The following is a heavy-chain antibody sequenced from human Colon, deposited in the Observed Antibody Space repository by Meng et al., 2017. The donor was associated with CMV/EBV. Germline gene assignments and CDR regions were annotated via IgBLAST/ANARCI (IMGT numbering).Heavy chain of an antibody. V-gene: IGHV3-30*02. CDR2: IRYDGSNK. Sequence: GGSLRLSCAASGFTFSSYGMHWVRQAPGKGLEWVAFIRYDGSNKYYADSVKGRFTISRDNSKNTLYLQMNSLRAEDTAVYYCAKASYGGNSNYYYGMDVWGQGTTVTVSS. J-gene: IGHJ6*02. CDR3: AKASYGGNSNYYYGMDV. CDR1: GFTFSSYG. D-gene: IGHD4-23*01.